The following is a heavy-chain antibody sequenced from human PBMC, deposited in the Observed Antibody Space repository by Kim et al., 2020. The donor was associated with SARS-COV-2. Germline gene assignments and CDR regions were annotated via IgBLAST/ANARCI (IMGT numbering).Heavy chain of an antibody. D-gene: IGHD3-10*01. CDR1: GGSIISSSYF. CDR3: ARHSLWGSNDYKGRGHYFDC. V-gene: IGHV4-39*01. CDR2: IYYSGIP. J-gene: IGHJ4*02. Sequence: SETLSLTCTVSGGSIISSSYFWGWIRQPPGKGLEWIGSIYYSGIPYYNPSLQSRVTISVDTSKNQFSLKLNSVTAADTAVYYCARHSLWGSNDYKGRGHYFDCWGQGALVTVSS.